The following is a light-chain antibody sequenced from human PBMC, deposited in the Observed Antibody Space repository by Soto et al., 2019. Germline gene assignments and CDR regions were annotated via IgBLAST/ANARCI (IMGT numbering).Light chain of an antibody. CDR2: YDD. V-gene: IGLV1-36*01. Sequence: QSVLTQPPSVSEAPRQRVTISCSGSSSNIGNNAVNWYQQFPGKAPKLLIYYDDLLPSGVSDRFSGSKSGTSASLAISGLQSGDEADYYCAAWDDSLNGWVFGGGTKLTVL. CDR3: AAWDDSLNGWV. J-gene: IGLJ3*02. CDR1: SSNIGNNA.